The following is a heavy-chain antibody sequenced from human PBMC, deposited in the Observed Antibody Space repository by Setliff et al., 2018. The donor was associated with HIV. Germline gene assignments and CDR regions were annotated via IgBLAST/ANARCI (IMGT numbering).Heavy chain of an antibody. CDR1: GGSVSDYF. CDR2: IYYSGST. V-gene: IGHV4-59*02. CDR3: ARGHTWNYYGGDYFDY. Sequence: SETLSLTCTVSGGSVSDYFWNWIRQPPGKGLEWIGYIYYSGSTNYNPPLESRVSISVDTSKNQFSLRLSSVTAADTAVYYCARGHTWNYYGGDYFDYWGQGSLVTVSS. D-gene: IGHD1-7*01. J-gene: IGHJ4*02.